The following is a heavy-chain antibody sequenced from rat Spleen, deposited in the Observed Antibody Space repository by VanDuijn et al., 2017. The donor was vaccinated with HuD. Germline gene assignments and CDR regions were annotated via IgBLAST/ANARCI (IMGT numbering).Heavy chain of an antibody. CDR1: GFTFSDYY. Sequence: EVQLVESDGGLVQPGRSLKLSCAASGFTFSDYYMAWVRQAPTKGLEWVATISYDGSSTYYRDSVKGRFTISRDNAKSTLYLQMDSLRSEDTATYYCARQGLLSHYFDYWGQGVMVTVSS. J-gene: IGHJ2*01. V-gene: IGHV5-29*01. CDR2: ISYDGSST. CDR3: ARQGLLSHYFDY. D-gene: IGHD1-12*03.